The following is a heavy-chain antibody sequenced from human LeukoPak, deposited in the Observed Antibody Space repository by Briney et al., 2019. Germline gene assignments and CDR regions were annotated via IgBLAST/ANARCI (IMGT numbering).Heavy chain of an antibody. J-gene: IGHJ4*02. CDR3: AKVRSGSIAAAGLFDY. Sequence: QPGRSLRLSCAASGFTFDDYAMHWVRQAPGKGLEWVSGISWNSGSIGYADSVKGRFTISRDNAKNSLYLQMNSLRAEDTALYYCAKVRSGSIAAAGLFDYWGQGTLVTVSS. CDR1: GFTFDDYA. D-gene: IGHD6-13*01. V-gene: IGHV3-9*01. CDR2: ISWNSGSI.